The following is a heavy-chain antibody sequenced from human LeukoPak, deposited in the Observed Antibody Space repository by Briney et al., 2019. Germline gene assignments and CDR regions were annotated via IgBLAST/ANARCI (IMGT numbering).Heavy chain of an antibody. CDR3: ARVDPDSSSTLEVFDY. D-gene: IGHD6-6*01. Sequence: SETLSLTCTVSGGSISSTSYYLGWIRQPPGKGLEWIGSIYSGGSTYYNPSLKSRVTISVDTSKNQFSLKLSSVTAADTAVYYCARVDPDSSSTLEVFDYWGQGTLVTVSS. V-gene: IGHV4-39*07. J-gene: IGHJ4*02. CDR1: GGSISSTSYY. CDR2: IYSGGST.